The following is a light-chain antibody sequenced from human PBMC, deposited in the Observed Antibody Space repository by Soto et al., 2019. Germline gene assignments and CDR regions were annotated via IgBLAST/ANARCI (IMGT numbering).Light chain of an antibody. CDR2: ATS. Sequence: RARQGIRNDLGWYQQKPGKAPKRLIYATSSLQSGVPSRFSGSGSGTEVTLTICRLQREDFATYYWPQRNTYGRMFDLGTKVDI. V-gene: IGKV1-17*01. J-gene: IGKJ1*01. CDR3: PQRNTYGRM. CDR1: QGIRND.